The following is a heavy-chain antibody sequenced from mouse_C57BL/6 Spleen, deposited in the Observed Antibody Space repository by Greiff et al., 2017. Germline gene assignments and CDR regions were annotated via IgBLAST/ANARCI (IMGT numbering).Heavy chain of an antibody. Sequence: EVQVVESGGGLVKPGGSLKLSCAASGFTFSSYAMSWVRQTPEKRLEWVATISDGGSYTYYPDNVKGRFTISRDNAKNNLYLQMSHLKSEDTAMYYCAREAYGSSPAWFAYWGQGTLVTVSA. V-gene: IGHV5-4*01. J-gene: IGHJ3*01. CDR1: GFTFSSYA. CDR3: AREAYGSSPAWFAY. D-gene: IGHD1-1*01. CDR2: ISDGGSYT.